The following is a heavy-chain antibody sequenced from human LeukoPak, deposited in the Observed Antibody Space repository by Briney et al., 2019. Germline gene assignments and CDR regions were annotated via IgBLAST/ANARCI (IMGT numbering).Heavy chain of an antibody. V-gene: IGHV3-53*01. Sequence: GGSLRLSRTVSGFTVSSNSMSWVRQAPGKGLEWVSFIYSDNTHYSDSVKGRFTISRDNSKNTLYLQMSSLRAEDTAVYYCARDPDFGALDYWGQGTLVTVSS. J-gene: IGHJ4*02. D-gene: IGHD3-16*01. CDR2: IYSDNT. CDR3: ARDPDFGALDY. CDR1: GFTVSSNS.